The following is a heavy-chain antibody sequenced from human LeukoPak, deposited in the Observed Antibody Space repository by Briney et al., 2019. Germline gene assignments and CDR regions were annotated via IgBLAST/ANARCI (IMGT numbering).Heavy chain of an antibody. CDR1: GYTFTSYY. D-gene: IGHD2-15*01. Sequence: GASVKVSCKASGYTFTSYYMHWVRQAPGQGLEWMGIINPSGGSTSYAQKFQGRVTMTRDTSTSTVYMELSSLRSEDTAVYYCARDHVRKKVVVAATPHRFDPWGQGTLVTVSS. CDR2: INPSGGST. CDR3: ARDHVRKKVVVAATPHRFDP. J-gene: IGHJ5*02. V-gene: IGHV1-46*01.